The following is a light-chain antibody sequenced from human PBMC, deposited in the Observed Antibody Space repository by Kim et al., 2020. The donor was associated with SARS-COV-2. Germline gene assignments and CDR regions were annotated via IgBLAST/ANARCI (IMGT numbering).Light chain of an antibody. CDR3: QQTYTTPYS. V-gene: IGKV1-39*01. J-gene: IGKJ2*03. Sequence: DVQMTQSPSYLSASVGDRVTITCRASRSISFHLNWYQQKSGKAPKLLIYAASSLQPGVSSTFSGSGSGAAFTLTISSLQPDDFATYYCQQTYTTPYSFGQGTKLEI. CDR1: RSISFH. CDR2: AAS.